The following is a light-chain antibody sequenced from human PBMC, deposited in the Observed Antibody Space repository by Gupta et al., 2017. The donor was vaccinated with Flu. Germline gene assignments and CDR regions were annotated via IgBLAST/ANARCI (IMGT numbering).Light chain of an antibody. J-gene: IGLJ1*01. CDR1: SSNIGSNY. CDR2: KNN. V-gene: IGLV1-47*01. CDR3: ETWDDSTNFFV. Sequence: QSVLTQPPSASGTPGQRVTISCSGSSSNIGSNYVYWYQQLPGTAPNLLLYKNNQRPSGAPARSSAAKSGTSSSMTITVPQAEDEADYYCETWDDSTNFFVFGTGTKLTVL.